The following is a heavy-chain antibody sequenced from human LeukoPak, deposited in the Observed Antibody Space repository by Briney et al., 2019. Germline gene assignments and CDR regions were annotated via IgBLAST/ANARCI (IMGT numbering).Heavy chain of an antibody. CDR3: ARYSSSWYSNWFDP. CDR1: GYTFTGYY. V-gene: IGHV1-2*02. J-gene: IGHJ5*02. Sequence: ASVKVSCKASGYTFTGYYMHWVRQAPGQGLEWMGWINPNSGGTNYAQKFQGRVTMTRDTSISTAYMELSRLRSDDTAVYYCARYSSSWYSNWFDPWGQGTLVTVSS. D-gene: IGHD6-13*01. CDR2: INPNSGGT.